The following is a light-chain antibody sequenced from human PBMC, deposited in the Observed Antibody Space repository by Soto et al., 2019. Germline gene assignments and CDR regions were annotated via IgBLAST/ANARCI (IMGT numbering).Light chain of an antibody. CDR3: GSYTSSSAVI. CDR2: DVS. J-gene: IGLJ2*01. CDR1: SSDVGGYNY. Sequence: QSVLTQPASVSGSPGQSITISCTGTSSDVGGYNYVSWYQQHPGKAPKLMIYDVSNRPSGVSNRFSGSKSGNTASLTISGLQAEDEADYYCGSYTSSSAVIFGGGTQLTVL. V-gene: IGLV2-14*03.